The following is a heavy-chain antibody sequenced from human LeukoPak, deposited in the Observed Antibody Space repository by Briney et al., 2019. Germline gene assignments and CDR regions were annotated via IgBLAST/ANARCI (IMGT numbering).Heavy chain of an antibody. CDR1: GFTFSSYE. CDR3: ARDEINDYRASYFDY. CDR2: ISSSGSTI. D-gene: IGHD4-11*01. V-gene: IGHV3-48*03. Sequence: GGSLRLSCAASGFTFSSYEMNWVRQAPGKGLEWVSYISSSGSTIYYADSVKGRFTISRDNAKSSLYLQMNSLRAEDTAVYYCARDEINDYRASYFDYWGQGTLVTVSS. J-gene: IGHJ4*02.